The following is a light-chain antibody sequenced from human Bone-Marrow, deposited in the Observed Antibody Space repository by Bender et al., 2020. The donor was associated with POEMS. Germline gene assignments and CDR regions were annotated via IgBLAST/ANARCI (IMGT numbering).Light chain of an antibody. Sequence: QSVLTQPPSASGTPGQRVIISCSGSSSNIVTNPVNWYQHLPGTAPKVLIYNTNQRPSGVPDRFSGSKSGTSASLAISALQSEDEGDYYCATWHDSLNGWVFGGGTKLAAL. V-gene: IGLV1-44*01. CDR2: NTN. CDR3: ATWHDSLNGWV. CDR1: SSNIVTNP. J-gene: IGLJ3*02.